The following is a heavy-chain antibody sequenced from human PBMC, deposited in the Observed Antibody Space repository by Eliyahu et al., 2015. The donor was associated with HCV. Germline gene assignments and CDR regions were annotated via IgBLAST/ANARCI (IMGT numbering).Heavy chain of an antibody. CDR3: ASGGGGIAVTGTGGWFDP. CDR1: GGSITTYY. Sequence: QVQLQESVPGLVKPSETLSLTCTVSGGSITTYYWSWIRQPPGKGLEWIGYIHYSGSTNYNPSLKSRVTISIDTSKNQFSLNLTSVTAADTAMYYCASGGGGIAVTGTGGWFDPWGQGTLVTVSS. D-gene: IGHD6-19*01. J-gene: IGHJ5*02. CDR2: IHYSGST. V-gene: IGHV4-59*01.